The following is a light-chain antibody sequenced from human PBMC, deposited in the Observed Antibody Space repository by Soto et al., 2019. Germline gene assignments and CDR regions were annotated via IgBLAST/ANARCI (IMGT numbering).Light chain of an antibody. Sequence: QSVLTQSSSASASLGSSVKLTCTLSSGHSSYIIAWHQQQPGKAPRYLMKLEGSGSYNKGSGVPDRFSGSSSGADRYRTISNLQFEDEADYYCETWDSNTHTVFGGGTKVTVL. V-gene: IGLV4-60*02. CDR1: SGHSSYI. J-gene: IGLJ3*02. CDR3: ETWDSNTHTV. CDR2: LEGSGSY.